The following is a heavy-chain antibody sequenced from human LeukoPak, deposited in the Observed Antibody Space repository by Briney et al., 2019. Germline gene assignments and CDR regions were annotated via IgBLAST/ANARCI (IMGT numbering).Heavy chain of an antibody. CDR2: THSSGSA. D-gene: IGHD1-26*01. J-gene: IGHJ4*02. Sequence: PLETLSLTCTVSGASITTYYWSWIRQPPGKGLEYIGQTHSSGSANYNPSLKSRVAMSLDASKNQFSLTVSSVTAADTAIYYCARDILDVGATHYFDYWGQGSLLTVSS. CDR1: GASITTYY. V-gene: IGHV4-59*01. CDR3: ARDILDVGATHYFDY.